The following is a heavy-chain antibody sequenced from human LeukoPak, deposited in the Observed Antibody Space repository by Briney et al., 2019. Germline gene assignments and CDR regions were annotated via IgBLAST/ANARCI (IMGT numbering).Heavy chain of an antibody. CDR1: GGSISSYY. V-gene: IGHV4-34*01. D-gene: IGHD2-15*01. CDR2: INHGGST. Sequence: PSETLSLTCTVSGGSISSYYWSGIRQPPGKGLEWIGEINHGGSTNDNPSLKSRVTISVDTSKNQFSLKLSSVTAADTAVYYCARRGYCSGGSCYPLGYYYYMDVWGKGTTVTVSS. CDR3: ARRGYCSGGSCYPLGYYYYMDV. J-gene: IGHJ6*03.